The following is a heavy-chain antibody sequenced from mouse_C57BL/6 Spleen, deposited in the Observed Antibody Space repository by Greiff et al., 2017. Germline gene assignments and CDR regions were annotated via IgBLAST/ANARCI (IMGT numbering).Heavy chain of an antibody. Sequence: EVKVVESVAELVRPGASVKLSCTASGFNIKNTYMHWVKQRPEKGLEWIGSIDPANGNTKYAPKFPGKATMTADTSSSTAYLQLRSLTSEDTAVYYCAREECDPLFAYWGQGTRVTVSA. V-gene: IGHV14-3*01. CDR2: IDPANGNT. CDR3: AREECDPLFAY. J-gene: IGHJ3*01. D-gene: IGHD6-1*01. CDR1: GFNIKNTY.